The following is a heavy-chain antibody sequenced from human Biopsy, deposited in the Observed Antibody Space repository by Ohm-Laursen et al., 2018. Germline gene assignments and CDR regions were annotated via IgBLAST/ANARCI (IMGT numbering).Heavy chain of an antibody. CDR3: ARDTRWSPYSMDV. V-gene: IGHV3-11*01. J-gene: IGHJ6*02. D-gene: IGHD4-23*01. Sequence: SLRLSCAASGFSFSDYHMRRIRQAPGGGLEWVSYISGGGTIYYGDSMKGRVTISRDNAKNSLYLQMHSLRAEDTAVYYCARDTRWSPYSMDVWGQGTTVTVSS. CDR2: ISGGGTI. CDR1: GFSFSDYH.